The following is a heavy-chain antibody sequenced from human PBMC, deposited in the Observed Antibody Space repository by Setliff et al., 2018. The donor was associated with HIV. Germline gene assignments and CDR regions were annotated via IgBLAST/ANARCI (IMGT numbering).Heavy chain of an antibody. D-gene: IGHD2-15*01. CDR2: VYPGDSDT. J-gene: IGHJ6*02. Sequence: GESLKISCKGSGYSFSSYWIGWVRQMPGKGLEWMGIVYPGDSDTRYSPSFQGQVTISADKSISTAYLQCSSLKASDTAMYYCARLGGICSGGSCTALAYTMDVWGQGTTVTVSS. V-gene: IGHV5-51*01. CDR3: ARLGGICSGGSCTALAYTMDV. CDR1: GYSFSSYW.